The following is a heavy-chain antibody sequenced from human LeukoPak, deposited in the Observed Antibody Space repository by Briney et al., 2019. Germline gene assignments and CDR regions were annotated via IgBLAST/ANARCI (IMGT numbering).Heavy chain of an antibody. CDR1: GGSISSSSYY. V-gene: IGHV4-39*03. J-gene: IGHJ6*02. D-gene: IGHD2-21*01. CDR3: TRDYSDYYYYYGMDV. CDR2: IYYSGST. Sequence: SETLSLTCTVSGGSISSSSYYWGWIRQPPGKGLEWIGSIYYSGSTYYNPSLKSRVTISVDTSRNQFSLKLSSVTAADTAVYYCTRDYSDYYYYYGMDVWGQGTTVTVSS.